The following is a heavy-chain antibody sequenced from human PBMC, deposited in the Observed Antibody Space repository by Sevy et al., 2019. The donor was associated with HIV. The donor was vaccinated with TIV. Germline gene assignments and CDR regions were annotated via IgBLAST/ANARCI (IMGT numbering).Heavy chain of an antibody. D-gene: IGHD1-26*01. J-gene: IGHJ4*02. V-gene: IGHV3-21*06. CDR1: AFTFSSFN. CDR2: ISGLSNYI. Sequence: GGSLRLSCAASAFTFSSFNMNWVRQAPGKGLEWVSSISGLSNYIYYAESLKGRFIISRDNAKNTLYLQMNSLRADDTAVYYCARGPPDGSYDYFDYWGQGTLVTVSS. CDR3: ARGPPDGSYDYFDY.